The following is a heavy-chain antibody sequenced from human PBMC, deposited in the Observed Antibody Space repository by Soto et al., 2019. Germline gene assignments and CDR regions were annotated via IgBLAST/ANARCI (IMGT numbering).Heavy chain of an antibody. D-gene: IGHD1-26*01. V-gene: IGHV3-21*06. CDR2: IDARSNYI. CDR3: VRENEMAGATSAFEY. J-gene: IGHJ4*02. Sequence: RVSCEASGFRFNSYSMNWVRQAPQKGLEWVSLIDARSNYIYYADSVKGRFTISRDNARNSLYVQMDSLRVEDTAVYYCVRENEMAGATSAFEYWGQGTPVTVSS. CDR1: GFRFNSYS.